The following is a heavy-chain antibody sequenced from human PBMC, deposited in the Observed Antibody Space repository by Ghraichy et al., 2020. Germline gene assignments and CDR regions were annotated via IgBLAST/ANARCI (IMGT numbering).Heavy chain of an antibody. CDR3: TRHAPLTGMFDY. CDR2: IRTKVNSYVT. V-gene: IGHV3-73*01. CDR1: GFTFSDSA. D-gene: IGHD7-27*01. Sequence: GGSLRLSCAASGFTFSDSAIHWVRQASGKGLEWVGRIRTKVNSYVTVYAASVKGRFTISRDDSKNTAYLQMNGLKTEDTAVYYCTRHAPLTGMFDYWGQGTLVTVSS. J-gene: IGHJ4*02.